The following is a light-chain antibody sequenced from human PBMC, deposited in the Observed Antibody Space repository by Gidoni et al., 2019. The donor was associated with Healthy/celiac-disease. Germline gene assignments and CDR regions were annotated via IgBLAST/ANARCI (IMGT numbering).Light chain of an antibody. Sequence: QSALTQPASVSGSPGQSITFSCTGTSSDVGGYNYVSWYQQHPGKAPKLMIYEVSKRPSGVSNRFSGSKSGNTASLTISGLQAEDEADYYCSSYTSSSTPYWMCGGGTKLTVL. V-gene: IGLV2-14*01. J-gene: IGLJ3*02. CDR1: SSDVGGYNY. CDR3: SSYTSSSTPYWM. CDR2: EVS.